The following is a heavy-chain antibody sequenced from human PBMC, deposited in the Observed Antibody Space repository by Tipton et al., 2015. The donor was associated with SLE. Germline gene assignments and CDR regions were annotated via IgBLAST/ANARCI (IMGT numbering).Heavy chain of an antibody. CDR1: GFTFSSYA. V-gene: IGHV3-23*01. J-gene: IGHJ3*02. D-gene: IGHD3-16*01. CDR3: AKIGMIGVDALDI. CDR2: LSGTGDSM. Sequence: SLRLSCAASGFTFSSYAMSWVRQAPGKGLEWVSSLSGTGDSMYYADSVKGRFTISRDNSKSTLFLQMNSLRVEDTAVYFCAKIGMIGVDALDIWGQGTMVTVSS.